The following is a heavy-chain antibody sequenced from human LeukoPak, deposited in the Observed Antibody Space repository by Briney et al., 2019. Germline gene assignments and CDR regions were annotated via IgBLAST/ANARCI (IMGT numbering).Heavy chain of an antibody. D-gene: IGHD6-19*01. J-gene: IGHJ4*02. CDR1: GFTFSSYS. V-gene: IGHV3-21*01. CDR2: ISSSSSYI. Sequence: GGSLRLSSAAYGFTFSSYSMNWVRQAPGKGLEWVSSISSSSSYIYYADSVKGRFTISRDNAKNSLYLQMNSLRAEDTAVYYCARDLSHSSGWYRWGQGTLVTVSS. CDR3: ARDLSHSSGWYR.